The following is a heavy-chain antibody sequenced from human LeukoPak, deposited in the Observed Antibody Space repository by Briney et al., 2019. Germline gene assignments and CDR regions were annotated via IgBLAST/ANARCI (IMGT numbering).Heavy chain of an antibody. CDR2: IWYVGSNK. V-gene: IGHV3-33*01. CDR3: ARDPSSSSYYYYYYYMDV. J-gene: IGHJ6*03. Sequence: PGGSLRLSCAASGFTFSSYGMDWVRQAPGRGLEWVSVIWYVGSNKYYADSVKGRFTISRDNSKNTLYLQMNSLRAEDTAVYYCARDPSSSSYYYYYYYMDVWGKGTTVTVSS. D-gene: IGHD6-6*01. CDR1: GFTFSSYG.